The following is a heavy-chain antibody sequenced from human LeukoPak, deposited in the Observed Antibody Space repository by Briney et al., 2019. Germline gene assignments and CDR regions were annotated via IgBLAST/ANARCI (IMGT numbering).Heavy chain of an antibody. Sequence: GGSLRLSCAASGFTFSSYWMHWVRQAPGKGLVWVSRINSDGSSTSYADSVKGRFTISRDNAKNTLYLQMNSLRAEDTAVYYCASGRKAPSDSSGYYYDYWGQGTLVTVSS. CDR2: INSDGSST. J-gene: IGHJ4*02. V-gene: IGHV3-74*01. D-gene: IGHD3-22*01. CDR3: ASGRKAPSDSSGYYYDY. CDR1: GFTFSSYW.